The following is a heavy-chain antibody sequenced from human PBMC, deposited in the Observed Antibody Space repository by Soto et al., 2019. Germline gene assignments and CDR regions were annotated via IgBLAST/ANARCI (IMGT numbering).Heavy chain of an antibody. Sequence: TSETLSLTCAVYGGSFSGYYWSWIRQPPGKGLEWIGEINHSGSTNYNPSLKSRVTISVDTSKKQFSLKLSSVTAADTAVYYCARYDVWSGLYGMDVWGQGTTVTFSS. D-gene: IGHD3-3*01. CDR2: INHSGST. CDR1: GGSFSGYY. V-gene: IGHV4-34*01. CDR3: ARYDVWSGLYGMDV. J-gene: IGHJ6*02.